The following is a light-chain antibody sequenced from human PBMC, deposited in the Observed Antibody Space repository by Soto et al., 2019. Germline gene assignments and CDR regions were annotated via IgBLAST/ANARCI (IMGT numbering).Light chain of an antibody. Sequence: DIQMTQSPSTLSASVGDRVAITCRASQSISQWVAWYQQKPVRAPELLIYDASKLKSGVPSRFSGSGSGTEFSLTITSLQPDDSAMYYCQQYNGYSWTLGRGTKVEIK. CDR3: QQYNGYSWT. J-gene: IGKJ1*01. CDR2: DAS. V-gene: IGKV1-5*01. CDR1: QSISQW.